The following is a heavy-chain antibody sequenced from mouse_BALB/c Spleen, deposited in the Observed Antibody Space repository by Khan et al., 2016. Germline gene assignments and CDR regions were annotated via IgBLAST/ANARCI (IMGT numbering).Heavy chain of an antibody. J-gene: IGHJ4*01. Sequence: QIQLVQSGPELKKPGETVKISCKASGYTFTNYGMNWVKQAPGKGLKWMGWINTYTGEPTYADDFKGRFAFSLETSASTAYLQINNLKNEDTATYFCAAYDRDAMDYWGQGTSVTVSS. D-gene: IGHD2-14*01. CDR1: GYTFTNYG. CDR2: INTYTGEP. CDR3: AAYDRDAMDY. V-gene: IGHV9-3-1*01.